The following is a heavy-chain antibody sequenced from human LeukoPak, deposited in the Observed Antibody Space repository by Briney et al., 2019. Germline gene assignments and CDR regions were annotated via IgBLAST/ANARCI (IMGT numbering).Heavy chain of an antibody. J-gene: IGHJ2*01. D-gene: IGHD4-17*01. CDR3: ARLLRSVTTSAIWYFDL. Sequence: PSETLSLTCTVSGASITTNYWSWIRQPPGKGLKWIGYIFYSGDTNYNPSLKSLVTISLDMSKTQFSLKLSSVTAADTAVYYCARLLRSVTTSAIWYFDLWGRGTLVTVSS. CDR1: GASITTNY. V-gene: IGHV4-59*08. CDR2: IFYSGDT.